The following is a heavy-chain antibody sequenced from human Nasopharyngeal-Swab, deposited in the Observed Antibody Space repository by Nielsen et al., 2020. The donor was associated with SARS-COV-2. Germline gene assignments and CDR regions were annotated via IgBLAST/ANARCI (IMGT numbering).Heavy chain of an antibody. CDR3: GRGGKLGALDI. CDR1: GFIFSHYG. CDR2: IRYNGGDK. D-gene: IGHD3-16*01. Sequence: GESLKISCVASGFIFSHYGMQWVRQAPGKGLEWVAFIRYNGGDKYYADSVKGRFTISRDNSKNTLYLQMNNLRVEDTAVYYCGRGGKLGALDIWGQGTMVTVSS. V-gene: IGHV3-30*02. J-gene: IGHJ3*02.